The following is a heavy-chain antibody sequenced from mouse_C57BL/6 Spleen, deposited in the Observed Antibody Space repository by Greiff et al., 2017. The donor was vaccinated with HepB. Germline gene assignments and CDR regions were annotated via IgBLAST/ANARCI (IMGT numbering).Heavy chain of an antibody. J-gene: IGHJ1*03. CDR2: IRNKANGYTT. D-gene: IGHD1-1*01. CDR3: ARSGYGTWYFDV. CDR1: GFTFTDYY. Sequence: EVKLVESGGGLVQPGGSLSLSCAASGFTFTDYYMSWVRQPPGKALEWLGFIRNKANGYTTEYSASVKGRFTISRDNSQSILYLQMNALRAEDSATYYCARSGYGTWYFDVWGTGTTVTVSS. V-gene: IGHV7-3*01.